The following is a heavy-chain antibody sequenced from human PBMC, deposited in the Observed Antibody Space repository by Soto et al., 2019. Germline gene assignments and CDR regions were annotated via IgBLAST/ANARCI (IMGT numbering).Heavy chain of an antibody. CDR3: ARDRGSTSLNYYYYYYMDV. CDR1: GYTFTGYY. V-gene: IGHV1-2*04. Sequence: QVQLVQTGAEVKKPGASVKVSCKASGYTFTGYYMHWVRQAPGHGLEWMGWINPNSGGTNYAQKFQGWVTMTRDTSISTAYMELSRLRSDDTAVYYCARDRGSTSLNYYYYYYMDVWAKGTTVTVSS. J-gene: IGHJ6*03. D-gene: IGHD2-2*01. CDR2: INPNSGGT.